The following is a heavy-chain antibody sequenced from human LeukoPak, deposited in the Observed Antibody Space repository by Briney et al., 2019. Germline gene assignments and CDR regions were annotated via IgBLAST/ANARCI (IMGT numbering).Heavy chain of an antibody. CDR1: GFTFSSYA. CDR2: ISNSGGTI. D-gene: IGHD1-26*01. CDR3: AKGKGPGSYYYFDY. V-gene: IGHV3-23*01. J-gene: IGHJ4*02. Sequence: QPGRSLRLSCAASGFTFSSYAMSWLRQAPGEGLEWVSAISNSGGTIHYADSVKGRFTISRDNSKNTLYLQMNSLTAEDTAVYHCAKGKGPGSYYYFDYWGQGTLVIVSS.